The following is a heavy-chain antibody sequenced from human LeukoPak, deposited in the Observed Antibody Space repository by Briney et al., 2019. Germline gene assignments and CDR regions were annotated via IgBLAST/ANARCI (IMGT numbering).Heavy chain of an antibody. Sequence: ASVKVSCKASGYTFTGYYMHWVRQAPGQGLEWMGWINPNSGGTNYAQKFQGRVTMTRDTSISTAYVELSRLRSDDTAVYYCASSDSGYVQENFDYWGQGTLVTVSS. CDR1: GYTFTGYY. V-gene: IGHV1-2*02. J-gene: IGHJ4*02. CDR3: ASSDSGYVQENFDY. D-gene: IGHD5-12*01. CDR2: INPNSGGT.